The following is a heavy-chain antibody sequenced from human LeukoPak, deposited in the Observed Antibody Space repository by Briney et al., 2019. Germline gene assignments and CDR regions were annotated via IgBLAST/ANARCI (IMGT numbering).Heavy chain of an antibody. D-gene: IGHD6-19*01. CDR1: GFTFDDYA. CDR3: AKGSGIAVAAPSGY. Sequence: GGSLRLSCAASGFTFDDYAMHWVRQAPGKGLEWVSGISWNSGSIGYADSVKGRFTISRDNAKNSLYLQMNSLRAEDTALYYCAKGSGIAVAAPSGYWGQGTLVTVPS. CDR2: ISWNSGSI. V-gene: IGHV3-9*01. J-gene: IGHJ4*02.